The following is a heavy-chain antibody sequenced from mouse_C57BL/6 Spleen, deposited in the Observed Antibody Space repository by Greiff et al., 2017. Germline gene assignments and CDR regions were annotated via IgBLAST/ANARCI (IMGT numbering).Heavy chain of an antibody. CDR2: IYPGSGST. J-gene: IGHJ1*03. CDR1: GYTFTSYW. Sequence: QVQLQQSGAELVKPGASVKMSCKASGYTFTSYWITWVKQRPGQGLEWIGDIYPGSGSTNYNEKFKSKATLTVDTSSSTAYMQLSSLTSEDSAVYYCARWGPRYFDVWGTGTTVTVSS. V-gene: IGHV1-55*01. CDR3: ARWGPRYFDV.